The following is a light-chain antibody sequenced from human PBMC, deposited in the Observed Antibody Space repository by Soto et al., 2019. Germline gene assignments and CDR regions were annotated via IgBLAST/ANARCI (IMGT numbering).Light chain of an antibody. Sequence: QSVLTQAPSVSGAPWQSVTISCTGTSSNIGAGFPVYWFQLLPESAPKLLMNGPSGVPDRFSASRSGTSASLTISGLQPEDEGDYYCQSFDTRLNVVFGGGTKVTVL. CDR3: QSFDTRLNVV. CDR1: SSNIGAGFP. V-gene: IGLV1-40*01. J-gene: IGLJ2*01.